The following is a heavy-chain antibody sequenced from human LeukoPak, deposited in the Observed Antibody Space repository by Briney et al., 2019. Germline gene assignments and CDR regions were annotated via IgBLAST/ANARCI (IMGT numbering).Heavy chain of an antibody. D-gene: IGHD6-19*01. V-gene: IGHV3-23*01. J-gene: IGHJ4*02. CDR1: GFTFSSYA. CDR3: ANSGIAVAGGEVY. Sequence: GGSLRLSCAASGFTFSSYATSWVRQAPGKGLEWVSAISGSGGSTYYADSVKGRFTISRDNSKNTLYLQMNSLRAEDTAVYYCANSGIAVAGGEVYWGQGTLVTVSS. CDR2: ISGSGGST.